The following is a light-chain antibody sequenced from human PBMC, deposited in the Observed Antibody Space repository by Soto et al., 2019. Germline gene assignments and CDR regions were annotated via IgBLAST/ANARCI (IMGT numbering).Light chain of an antibody. CDR3: MQGTHCSWT. CDR2: KGS. Sequence: DVVMTQSPLSLPVTHGQPASISCRSSQSLVYSDGNTYLNWFHQRPGQSPRRLIYKGSNRDSGVPDRFSGSGSGPEFTLKISRVEAEDVAVYYCMQGTHCSWTFGQGTKVELK. CDR1: QSLVYSDGNTY. V-gene: IGKV2-30*01. J-gene: IGKJ1*01.